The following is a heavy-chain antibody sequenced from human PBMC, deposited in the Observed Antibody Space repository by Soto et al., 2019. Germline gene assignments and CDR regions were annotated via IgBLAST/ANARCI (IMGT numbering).Heavy chain of an antibody. D-gene: IGHD3-22*01. V-gene: IGHV1-69*06. Sequence: SVKVSCKASGGTFSSYAISWVRQAPGQGLEWMGGIIPIFGTANYAQKFQGRVTITADKSTSTAYMELSSLRSEDTAVYYCARDPAYAESSGSEARGMDVWGQGTTVTVSS. CDR2: IIPIFGTA. CDR1: GGTFSSYA. CDR3: ARDPAYAESSGSEARGMDV. J-gene: IGHJ6*02.